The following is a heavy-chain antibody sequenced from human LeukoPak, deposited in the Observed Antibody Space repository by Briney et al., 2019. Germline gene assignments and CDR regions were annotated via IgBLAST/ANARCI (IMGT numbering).Heavy chain of an antibody. CDR2: ISSSTSM. CDR1: GFTFSRYS. CDR3: ARDAGGDRRSWWSRFDP. V-gene: IGHV3-48*01. D-gene: IGHD6-13*01. J-gene: IGHJ5*02. Sequence: PGGSLRLSCAPSGFTFSRYSVIWVRQAPGKGLEWVSFISSSTSMYYADSVKGRFTISRDNAKNSLYLQMNSLRAEDTAVYYCARDAGGDRRSWWSRFDPWGQGTLVTVSS.